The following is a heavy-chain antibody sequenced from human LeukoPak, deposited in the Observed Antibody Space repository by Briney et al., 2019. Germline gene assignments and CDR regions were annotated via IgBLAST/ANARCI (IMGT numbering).Heavy chain of an antibody. D-gene: IGHD3-22*01. CDR3: ARSNYYEELFDY. CDR2: IDQEGGEK. Sequence: ETLSLTCTVSGDSISSYYWTWVRQAPGKGLEWVANIDQEGGEKRYVDSVRGRFTISRDNAQNLLFLQMNRLRVEDTAVYYCARSNYYEELFDYWGQGTLVTVSS. J-gene: IGHJ4*02. CDR1: GDSISSYY. V-gene: IGHV3-7*01.